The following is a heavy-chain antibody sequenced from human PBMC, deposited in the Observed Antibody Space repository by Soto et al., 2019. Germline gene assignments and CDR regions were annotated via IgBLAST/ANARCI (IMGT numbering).Heavy chain of an antibody. CDR1: GDSITSGVHY. CDR3: ARDRVMLTFGGASEEWGIDS. V-gene: IGHV4-31*03. J-gene: IGHJ4*02. Sequence: QVQLQESGPGLVKPSQTLSLTCTVSGDSITSGVHYWSWIRQLPGKGLEWIGYIFYSGPTYYNPSLKSRVTIPVYTSKNQFSLKLNSVTASDTAVYYCARDRVMLTFGGASEEWGIDSWGQGTLVTVSS. CDR2: IFYSGPT. D-gene: IGHD3-16*01.